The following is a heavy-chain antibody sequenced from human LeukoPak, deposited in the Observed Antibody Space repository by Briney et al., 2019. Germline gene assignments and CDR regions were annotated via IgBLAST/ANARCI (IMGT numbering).Heavy chain of an antibody. Sequence: SVKVSCKASGNSISNYAVSWVRQAPGQGFEWMGGIIPIFGTANYAQKFQGRVTITADESTSTAYMELSSLRSEDTAVYYCARAGVVNDAFDIWGQGTMVTVSS. J-gene: IGHJ3*02. D-gene: IGHD3-22*01. CDR2: IIPIFGTA. V-gene: IGHV1-69*01. CDR3: ARAGVVNDAFDI. CDR1: GNSISNYA.